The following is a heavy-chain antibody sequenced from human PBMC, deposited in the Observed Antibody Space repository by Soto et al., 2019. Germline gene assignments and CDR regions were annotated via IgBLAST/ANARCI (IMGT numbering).Heavy chain of an antibody. Sequence: QVHLQESGPGLLKPSETLSLTCGVSGGPIRSYYLSWDRQAPGKGLEWIAYIAYTGITGYNPALRSRVTISGDTSQNLFSLKMTSVTAADTAVYYCAREGFSGYEALDYWGQGILVTVSS. CDR3: AREGFSGYEALDY. CDR1: GGPIRSYY. J-gene: IGHJ4*02. D-gene: IGHD5-12*01. CDR2: IAYTGIT. V-gene: IGHV4-59*01.